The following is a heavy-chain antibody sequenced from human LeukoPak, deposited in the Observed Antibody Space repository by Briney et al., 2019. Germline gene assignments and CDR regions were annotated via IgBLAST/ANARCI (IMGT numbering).Heavy chain of an antibody. Sequence: SETLSLTRTVSGGSISSYYWSWIRQPPGKGLEWIGYIYYSGSTNYNPSLKSRVTISVDTSKNQFSLKLSSVTAADTAVYYCARDHYYDSSGYYLPFDYWGQGTLVTVSS. J-gene: IGHJ4*02. CDR3: ARDHYYDSSGYYLPFDY. D-gene: IGHD3-22*01. CDR1: GGSISSYY. V-gene: IGHV4-59*01. CDR2: IYYSGST.